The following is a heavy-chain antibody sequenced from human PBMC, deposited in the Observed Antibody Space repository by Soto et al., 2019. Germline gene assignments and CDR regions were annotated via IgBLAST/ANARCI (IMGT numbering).Heavy chain of an antibody. CDR3: AKDRVAARPSYYGMDV. CDR2: ISPDGTSK. V-gene: IGHV3-48*01. D-gene: IGHD6-6*01. J-gene: IGHJ6*02. Sequence: GGSLRLSCAASGLTFHWRGMIWVRQAPGKGLEWLSYISPDGTSKHYADSTKGRFSISRDNSKATLYLQMNSLRAEDTAVYYCAKDRVAARPSYYGMDVWGQGTTVTGSS. CDR1: GLTFHWRG.